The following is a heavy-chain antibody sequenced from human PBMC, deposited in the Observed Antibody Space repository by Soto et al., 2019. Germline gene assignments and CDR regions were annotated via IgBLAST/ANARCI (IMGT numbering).Heavy chain of an antibody. CDR1: GGTFSSYA. CDR2: IIPIFGTA. Sequence: QVQLVQYGAEVKKPGSSVKVSCKASGGTFSSYAISWVRQAPGQGLEWMGGIIPIFGTANYAQKFQGRVTITADESTSTAYMELSSLRSEDTAVYYCARAYSSGWSTGLGWFDPWGQGTLVTVSS. J-gene: IGHJ5*02. D-gene: IGHD6-19*01. CDR3: ARAYSSGWSTGLGWFDP. V-gene: IGHV1-69*12.